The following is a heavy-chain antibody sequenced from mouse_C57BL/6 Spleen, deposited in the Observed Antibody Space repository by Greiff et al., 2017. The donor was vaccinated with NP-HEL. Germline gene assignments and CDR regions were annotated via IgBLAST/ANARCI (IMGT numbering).Heavy chain of an antibody. CDR1: GFTFSSYA. V-gene: IGHV5-4*01. CDR3: AREYGNYPYYFDY. D-gene: IGHD2-1*01. Sequence: DVKLVESGGGLVKPGGSLKLSCAASGFTFSSYAMSWVRQTPEKRLEWVATISDGGSYTYYPDNVKGRFTISRDNAKNNLYLQMSHLKSEDTAMYYCAREYGNYPYYFDYWGQGTTLTVSS. J-gene: IGHJ2*01. CDR2: ISDGGSYT.